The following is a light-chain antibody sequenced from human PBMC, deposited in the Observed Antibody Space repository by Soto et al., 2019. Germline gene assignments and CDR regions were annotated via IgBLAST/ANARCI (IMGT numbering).Light chain of an antibody. J-gene: IGKJ2*01. CDR1: QSFSSSY. CDR2: DAS. CDR3: QQYGNSVYT. V-gene: IGKV3-20*01. Sequence: EIVLTQSPGTLSLSPGERATLSCRASQSFSSSYLAWYQQKPGQAPRLLIYDASSRATGIPDRFRGSGSGTDFTLTINRLEPDDFAVYYCQQYGNSVYTFGQGTKLEFK.